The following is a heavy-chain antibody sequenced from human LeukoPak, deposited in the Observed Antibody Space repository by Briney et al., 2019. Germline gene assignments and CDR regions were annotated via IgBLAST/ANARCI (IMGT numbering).Heavy chain of an antibody. Sequence: SETLSLTCTVSGGSISSYYWSWIRQPAGKGLEWIGRIYTSGSTNYNPSLKSRVTMSVDTSKNQFSLKLSSVTAADTAVYYCARIAAAGTSSYCYYYYMDVWGKGTTVTVS. CDR3: ARIAAAGTSSYCYYYYMDV. CDR1: GGSISSYY. D-gene: IGHD6-13*01. J-gene: IGHJ6*03. V-gene: IGHV4-4*07. CDR2: IYTSGST.